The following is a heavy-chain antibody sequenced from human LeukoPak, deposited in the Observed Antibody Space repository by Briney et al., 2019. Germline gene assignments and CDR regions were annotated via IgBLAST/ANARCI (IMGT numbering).Heavy chain of an antibody. J-gene: IGHJ4*02. V-gene: IGHV1-69*05. Sequence: ASVKVSCKASGGTFSSYAISWVRQAPGQGLEWMGGIIPIFGTANYAQKFQGRVTITTDESTSTAYMELSSLRSEDTAVYYCARGGDGYCSSTSCHKGPFDYWGQGTLVTVSS. CDR3: ARGGDGYCSSTSCHKGPFDY. CDR2: IIPIFGTA. D-gene: IGHD2-2*02. CDR1: GGTFSSYA.